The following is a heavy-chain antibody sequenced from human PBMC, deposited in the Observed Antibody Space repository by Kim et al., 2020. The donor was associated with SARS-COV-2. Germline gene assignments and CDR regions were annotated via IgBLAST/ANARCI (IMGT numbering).Heavy chain of an antibody. CDR1: DGSIRDYY. Sequence: SETLSLTCTVSDGSIRDYYWSWFWQPPGKGLEWIGYVFSSGTTNYNPSLESRLTISVDTSKNQFSLRLRSVTAADTAVYYGARRDTRGYYSLWGQGSLVT. D-gene: IGHD3-22*01. J-gene: IGHJ4*02. CDR3: ARRDTRGYYSL. V-gene: IGHV4-59*01. CDR2: VFSSGTT.